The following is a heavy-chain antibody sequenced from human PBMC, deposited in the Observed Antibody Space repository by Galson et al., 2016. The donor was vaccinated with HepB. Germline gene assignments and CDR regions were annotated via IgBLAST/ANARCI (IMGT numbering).Heavy chain of an antibody. V-gene: IGHV3-30*18. J-gene: IGHJ4*02. D-gene: IGHD3-3*01. Sequence: SLRLPCAASGFTFSSFGMHWVRQAPGKGLEWVAVIPYDGINEYFADSVKGRFTISRDNSKNTLYLQMNSLRGEDTAVYYCAKDVEKYYDLWSGCDYWGQGTLVTVSS. CDR1: GFTFSSFG. CDR3: AKDVEKYYDLWSGCDY. CDR2: IPYDGINE.